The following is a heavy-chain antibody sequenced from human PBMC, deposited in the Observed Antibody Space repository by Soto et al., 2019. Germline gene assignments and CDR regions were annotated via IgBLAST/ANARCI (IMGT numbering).Heavy chain of an antibody. J-gene: IGHJ4*02. CDR2: IYWDDDK. V-gene: IGHV2-5*02. Sequence: QITLKESGPTLVKPTQTLTLTCTFSGFSLSTSGVGVGWIRQPPGKALEWLALIYWDDDKRYSPSLRSRLTISKDTSKNQVVLTMTNMHPVDTATYFCAHHPYCGSWPYSFDYWGQGTLVTVSS. D-gene: IGHD3-10*01. CDR3: AHHPYCGSWPYSFDY. CDR1: GFSLSTSGVG.